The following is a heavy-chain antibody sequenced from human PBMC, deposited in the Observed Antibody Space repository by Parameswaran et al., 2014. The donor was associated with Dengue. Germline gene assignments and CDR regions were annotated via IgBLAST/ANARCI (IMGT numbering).Heavy chain of an antibody. J-gene: IGHJ4*02. CDR3: ARDFVVASYYYDSSGYYYGY. D-gene: IGHD3-22*01. CDR2: ISYDGSNK. V-gene: IGHV3-30*04. Sequence: VRQAPGKGLEGVAVISYDGSNKYYADSVKGRFTISRDNSKNTLYLQMNSLRAEDTAVYYCARDFVVASYYYDSSGYYYGYWGQGTLVTVSS.